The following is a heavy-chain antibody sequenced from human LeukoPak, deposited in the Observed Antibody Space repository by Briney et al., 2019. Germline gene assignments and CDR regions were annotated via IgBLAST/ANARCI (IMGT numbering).Heavy chain of an antibody. CDR1: GFSLSNYW. J-gene: IGHJ4*02. D-gene: IGHD6-19*01. CDR3: ARDWGRRYSSGWYGDFDY. Sequence: GGSLRVSCAASGFSLSNYWMHWVRQAPGKGLMWVSQISPDGSQTFYADSVKGRFTISRDNSKNTLYLQMNSLRPEDTAVYYCARDWGRRYSSGWYGDFDYWGQGTLVTVSS. CDR2: ISPDGSQT. V-gene: IGHV3-74*01.